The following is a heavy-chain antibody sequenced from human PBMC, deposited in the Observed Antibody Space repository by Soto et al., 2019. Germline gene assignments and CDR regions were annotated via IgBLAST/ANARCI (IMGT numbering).Heavy chain of an antibody. CDR2: ISHSGGV. V-gene: IGHV4-34*01. CDR1: GGSFNSYF. Sequence: SETLSLTCAVYGGSFNSYFWSWVRQSPGKGLEWIGEISHSGGVKYNPSLKSRVTISIDTSRNQFSLKLSSVTAADTAVYYCARRAAAGIGYYYYYYGMDVWGQGTTVTVSS. J-gene: IGHJ6*02. D-gene: IGHD6-13*01. CDR3: ARRAAAGIGYYYYYYGMDV.